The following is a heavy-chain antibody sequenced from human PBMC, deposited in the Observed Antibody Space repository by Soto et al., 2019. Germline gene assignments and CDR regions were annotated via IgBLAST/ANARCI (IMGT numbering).Heavy chain of an antibody. CDR1: GFTFSSYA. D-gene: IGHD6-13*01. Sequence: PGGSLRLSCAASGFTFSSYAMHWVRQAPGKGLEWVAVISYDGSNKYYADSVKGRFTISRDNSKNTLYLQMNSLRAEDTAVYYCARVGGGYSSSWYRDYYYYGMDVWGQGTTVTVSS. J-gene: IGHJ6*02. CDR2: ISYDGSNK. V-gene: IGHV3-30-3*01. CDR3: ARVGGGYSSSWYRDYYYYGMDV.